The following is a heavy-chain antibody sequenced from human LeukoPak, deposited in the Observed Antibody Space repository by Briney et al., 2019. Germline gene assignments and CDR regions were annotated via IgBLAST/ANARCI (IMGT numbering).Heavy chain of an antibody. D-gene: IGHD2-15*01. J-gene: IGHJ2*01. Sequence: PSETLSLTCTVSGGSISSYYWSWIRQPAGKGLEWIGRIYTSGSTNYNPSLKSRVTMSVDTSKNQFSLKLSSVTAADTAVYYCARDPVVPATSMQFDWYFDLWGRGTLITVSS. CDR2: IYTSGST. CDR1: GGSISSYY. CDR3: ARDPVVPATSMQFDWYFDL. V-gene: IGHV4-4*07.